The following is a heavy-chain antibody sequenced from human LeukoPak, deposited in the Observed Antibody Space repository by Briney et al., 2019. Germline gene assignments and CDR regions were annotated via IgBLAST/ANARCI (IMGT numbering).Heavy chain of an antibody. J-gene: IGHJ5*02. V-gene: IGHV4-4*07. D-gene: IGHD6-13*01. CDR3: ARDPGIAAAERWFDP. Sequence: SETLSLTCTVSGGSISSYYWSWIRQPAGKGLEWIGRIYTSGSTNYNPSLKSRVTMSVDTSKNQFSLKLSSVIAADTAVYYCARDPGIAAAERWFDPWGQGTLVTVSS. CDR1: GGSISSYY. CDR2: IYTSGST.